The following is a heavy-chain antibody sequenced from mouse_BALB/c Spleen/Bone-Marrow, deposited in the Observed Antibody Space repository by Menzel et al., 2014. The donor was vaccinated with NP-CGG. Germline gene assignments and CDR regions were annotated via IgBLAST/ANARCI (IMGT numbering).Heavy chain of an antibody. CDR2: INPDSSTI. Sequence: EVKLQESGGGLVQPGGSLKLSCAASGFDFSRYWMSWVRQAPGKGLEWIGEINPDSSTINYTPSLKDKFIISRDNAKNTLYLQMSKVRSEDTALYYCARNAYYATDYWGQGTSVTVSS. J-gene: IGHJ4*01. CDR1: GFDFSRYW. CDR3: ARNAYYATDY. V-gene: IGHV4-1*02.